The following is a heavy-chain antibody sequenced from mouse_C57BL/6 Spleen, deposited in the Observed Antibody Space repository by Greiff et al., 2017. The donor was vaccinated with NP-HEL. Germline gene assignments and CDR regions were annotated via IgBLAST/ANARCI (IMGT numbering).Heavy chain of an antibody. V-gene: IGHV2-2*01. Sequence: PGLVQPEKSLSSKCTVVGFSFPLSCLPFFLPSPFPFLDFLFFLCLGGSTDYNAAFISRLSISKDNSKSQVFFKMNSLQADDTAIYYCARGYDYDSWFAYWGQGTLVTVSA. CDR2: LCLGGST. D-gene: IGHD2-4*01. CDR1: GFSFPLSC. J-gene: IGHJ3*01. CDR3: ARGYDYDSWFAY.